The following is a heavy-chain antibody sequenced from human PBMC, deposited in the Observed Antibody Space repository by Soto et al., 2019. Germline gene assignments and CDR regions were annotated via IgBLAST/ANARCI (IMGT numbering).Heavy chain of an antibody. Sequence: EVQLLESGGGLVQPGGSLRLSCAASGFTFSTYAMIWVRQAPGKGLEWVSVITGSGGSTYYADSVKGRVTISSDTSKNTAFRQRGSLRAEATAVDYCAMAPDGDCGRVGYWGQGTIVTV. V-gene: IGHV3-23*01. D-gene: IGHD2-21*02. J-gene: IGHJ4*02. CDR3: AMAPDGDCGRVGY. CDR2: ITGSGGST. CDR1: GFTFSTYA.